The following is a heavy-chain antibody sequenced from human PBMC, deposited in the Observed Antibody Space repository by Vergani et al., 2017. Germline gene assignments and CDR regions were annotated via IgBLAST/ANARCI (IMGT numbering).Heavy chain of an antibody. Sequence: EVQLVESGGGLVQPGGSLRLSCAASGFTVSSNYMSWVRQAPGKGLEWVSVIYSGGSTYYADSVKGRFTISRHNSKNTLYLQMNSLRAEDTAVYYCARGSVGATLLDDYWGQGTLVTVSS. CDR1: GFTVSSNY. V-gene: IGHV3-53*04. CDR2: IYSGGST. D-gene: IGHD1-26*01. J-gene: IGHJ4*02. CDR3: ARGSVGATLLDDY.